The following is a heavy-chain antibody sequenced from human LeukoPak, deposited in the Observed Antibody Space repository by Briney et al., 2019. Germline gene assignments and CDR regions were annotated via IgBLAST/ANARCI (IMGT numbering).Heavy chain of an antibody. Sequence: GGSLRLSCAASGFTFSSYSMNWVRQAPGKGLEWVSSISSSSSYIYYADSVKGRFTISRDNAKNSLYLQMNGLRAEDTAVYYCARSKGSYGDYAVWGQGTLVTVSS. CDR2: ISSSSSYI. J-gene: IGHJ4*02. D-gene: IGHD4-17*01. CDR3: ARSKGSYGDYAV. V-gene: IGHV3-21*01. CDR1: GFTFSSYS.